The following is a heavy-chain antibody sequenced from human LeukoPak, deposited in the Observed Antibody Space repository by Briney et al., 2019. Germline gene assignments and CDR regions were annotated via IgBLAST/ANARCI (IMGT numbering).Heavy chain of an antibody. J-gene: IGHJ3*02. V-gene: IGHV4-4*07. CDR3: ARGVLWFGESGFDI. CDR1: GVSISSHY. CDR2: IYTSGST. Sequence: SETLSLICNVSGVSISSHYWTWIRQPAGKGLEWIGRIYTSGSTNYNPSLKSRVTMSVDTSKNQFSLKLSSVTAADTAVYYCARGVLWFGESGFDIWGQGTMVTVSS. D-gene: IGHD3-10*01.